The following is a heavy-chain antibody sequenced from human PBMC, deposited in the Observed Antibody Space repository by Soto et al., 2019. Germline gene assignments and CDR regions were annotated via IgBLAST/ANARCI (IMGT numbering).Heavy chain of an antibody. D-gene: IGHD6-6*01. CDR2: ISASGGST. CDR1: GFTFTNYA. Sequence: EVQLLESGGGLVQPGGSLRLSCAASGFTFTNYAMTWVRQAPGKGLEWVSGISASGGSTYYADSVKGRFTISRDNSNNTLFQQMNSLRAEDTALYYCAKDRGSLYTSSSPLDFWGQGTLVTVSS. J-gene: IGHJ4*02. CDR3: AKDRGSLYTSSSPLDF. V-gene: IGHV3-23*01.